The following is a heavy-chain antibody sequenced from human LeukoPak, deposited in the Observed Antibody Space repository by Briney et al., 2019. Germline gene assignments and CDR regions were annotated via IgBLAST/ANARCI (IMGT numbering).Heavy chain of an antibody. D-gene: IGHD5-18*01. J-gene: IGHJ4*02. CDR1: VGTFSSYT. CDR2: IIPILGIA. V-gene: IGHV1-69*04. CDR3: AREAGSYGLYYFDY. Sequence: SVKVSCKXSVGTFSSYTISWVRQAPGQGLEWMGRIIPILGIANYAQKFQGRVTITADKSTSTAYMELSSLRSEDTAVYYCAREAGSYGLYYFDYWGQGTLVTVSS.